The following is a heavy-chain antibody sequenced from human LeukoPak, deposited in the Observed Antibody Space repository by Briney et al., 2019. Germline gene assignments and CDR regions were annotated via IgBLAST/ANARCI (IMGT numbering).Heavy chain of an antibody. Sequence: PSETLSLTCAVSGGSISSYYWSWIRQPPGKGLEWIGYIYYSGSTNYNPSLKSRVTISADTSKNQFSLKLSSVTAADTAVYYCARDGGEGNYDSSGYFDYWGQGTLVTVSS. CDR3: ARDGGEGNYDSSGYFDY. CDR1: GGSISSYY. CDR2: IYYSGST. V-gene: IGHV4-59*01. D-gene: IGHD3-22*01. J-gene: IGHJ4*02.